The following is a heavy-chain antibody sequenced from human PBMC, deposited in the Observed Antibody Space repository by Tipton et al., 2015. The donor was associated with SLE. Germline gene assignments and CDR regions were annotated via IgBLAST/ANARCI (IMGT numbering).Heavy chain of an antibody. J-gene: IGHJ4*02. CDR2: MHNSGDS. V-gene: IGHV4-59*11. CDR1: GISISTHY. D-gene: IGHD2-15*01. CDR3: AGAWQGYCSGGTCYVLDY. Sequence: TLSLTCKVSGISISTHYWSWIRQPPGKGLEWIGQMHNSGDSTYNPSLKSRVTMSVDTSKNHFSLKLTSVIAADTAVYYCAGAWQGYCSGGTCYVLDYWGQGTLVTVSS.